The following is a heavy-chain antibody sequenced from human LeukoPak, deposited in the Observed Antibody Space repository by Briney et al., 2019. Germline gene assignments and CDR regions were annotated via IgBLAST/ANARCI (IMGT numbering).Heavy chain of an antibody. D-gene: IGHD3-10*01. V-gene: IGHV3-49*03. CDR1: GFTFGDYA. Sequence: GGSLRLSCTASGFTFGDYAMSWFRQAPGKGLEWVGFIRSKAYGGTTEYAASVKGRFTISRDDSKSIAYLQMNSLRAEDTAVYYCARGAITMVRGVPKKIYYFDYWGQGTLVTVSS. CDR3: ARGAITMVRGVPKKIYYFDY. CDR2: IRSKAYGGTT. J-gene: IGHJ4*02.